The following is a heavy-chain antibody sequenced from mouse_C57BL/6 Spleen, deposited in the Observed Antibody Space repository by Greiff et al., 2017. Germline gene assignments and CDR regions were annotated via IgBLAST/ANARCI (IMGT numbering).Heavy chain of an antibody. CDR3: ARDSTYAMDY. CDR1: GFTFSSYA. CDR2: ISDGGSYT. V-gene: IGHV5-4*01. J-gene: IGHJ4*01. Sequence: EVMLVESGGGLVKPGGSLKLSCAASGFTFSSYAMSWVRQTPEQRLEWVATISDGGSYTYYPHNVKGRFTISRDNARNNLYLQMSHLKSEDTAMYYCARDSTYAMDYWGQGTLVTVSA.